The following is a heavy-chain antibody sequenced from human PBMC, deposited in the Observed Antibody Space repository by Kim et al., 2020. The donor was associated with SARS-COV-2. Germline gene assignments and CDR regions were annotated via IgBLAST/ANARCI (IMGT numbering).Heavy chain of an antibody. J-gene: IGHJ4*02. CDR3: ARGWYSSSWFDY. D-gene: IGHD6-13*01. V-gene: IGHV4-34*01. Sequence: SSNPSLKSRLTISVDTSKNQFSLQLSSVTAADTAVYYCARGWYSSSWFDYWGQGTLVTVSS.